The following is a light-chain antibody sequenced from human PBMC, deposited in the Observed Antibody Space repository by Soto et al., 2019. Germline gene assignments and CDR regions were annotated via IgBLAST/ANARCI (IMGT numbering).Light chain of an antibody. V-gene: IGKV3-11*01. CDR3: QQRSNLPLT. Sequence: EIVLTQSRGTLSLSPGERATLSCGASQNVGRYLSWYQQKPXRAPXLXXXXXXNRATGIPARFSGSGSGTDFTLTISSLEPGDFAVYYCQQRSNLPLTFGGGTKVDIK. J-gene: IGKJ4*01. CDR2: XXX. CDR1: QNVGRY.